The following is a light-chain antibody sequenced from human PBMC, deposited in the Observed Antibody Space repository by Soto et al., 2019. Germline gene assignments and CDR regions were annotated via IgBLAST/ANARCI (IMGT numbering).Light chain of an antibody. CDR2: EGS. CDR1: SSDVGSYNL. J-gene: IGLJ2*01. CDR3: CSDAGSSTLV. V-gene: IGLV2-23*01. Sequence: QYALTQPASVSGSPGQSITISCTGTSSDVGSYNLVSWYQQHPGKAPKLMIYEGSKRPSGVSNRISGSKSGNTASLTISGLQAEDEADYYCCSDAGSSTLVFGGGTKVTGL.